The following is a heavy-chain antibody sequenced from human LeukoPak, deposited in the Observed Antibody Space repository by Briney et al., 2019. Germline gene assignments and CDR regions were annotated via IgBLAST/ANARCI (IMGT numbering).Heavy chain of an antibody. Sequence: ASVTVSCKASGYTFTSYGISWVRQAPGQGLEWMGWINPNSGGTNYAQKFQGRVTMTRDTSISTAYMELSRLRSDDTAVYYCARDLYAFDIWGQGTMVTVSS. CDR2: INPNSGGT. CDR1: GYTFTSYG. V-gene: IGHV1-2*02. CDR3: ARDLYAFDI. J-gene: IGHJ3*02.